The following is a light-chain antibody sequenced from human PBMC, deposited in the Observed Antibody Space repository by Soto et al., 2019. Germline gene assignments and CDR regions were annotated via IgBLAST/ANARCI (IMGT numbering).Light chain of an antibody. Sequence: QSALTQPPSVSGAPGQRVTISCTGSSSSIGAGYGVHWYQQFPGTAPRLLIYADNNRPSGVPERFSGSKSGSSASLAITGLLAEDEADYYCQSYDSSLHVVFGGGTKVTVL. CDR2: ADN. V-gene: IGLV1-40*01. J-gene: IGLJ2*01. CDR1: SSSIGAGYG. CDR3: QSYDSSLHVV.